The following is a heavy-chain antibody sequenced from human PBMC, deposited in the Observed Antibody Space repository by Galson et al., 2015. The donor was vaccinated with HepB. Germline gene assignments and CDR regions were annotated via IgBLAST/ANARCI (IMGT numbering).Heavy chain of an antibody. CDR2: ISYDGSNK. CDR1: GFTFSSYG. D-gene: IGHD1-26*01. J-gene: IGHJ4*02. V-gene: IGHV3-30*03. CDR3: AVGATTFDY. Sequence: SLRLSCAASGFTFSSYGMHWVRQAPGKGLEWVAVISYDGSNKYYADSVRGRFTISRDNSKNTLYLQMNSLRAEDTAVYYCAVGATTFDYWGQGTLVTVSS.